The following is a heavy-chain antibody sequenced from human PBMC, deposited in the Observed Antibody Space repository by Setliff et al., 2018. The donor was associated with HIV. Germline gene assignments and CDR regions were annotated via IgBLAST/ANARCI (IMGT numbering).Heavy chain of an antibody. D-gene: IGHD6-19*01. CDR3: AKGVAGLQYYYYYMDV. V-gene: IGHV4-34*01. CDR2: INHSGTT. Sequence: PSETLSLTCTVSGGSFSDYYWSWIRQPPGKGLEWIGEINHSGTTNSNPSLKSRVTISVDTSKNQFSLKLSSVTAADTAVYYCAKGVAGLQYYYYYMDVWGKGTTVTVSS. CDR1: GGSFSDYY. J-gene: IGHJ6*03.